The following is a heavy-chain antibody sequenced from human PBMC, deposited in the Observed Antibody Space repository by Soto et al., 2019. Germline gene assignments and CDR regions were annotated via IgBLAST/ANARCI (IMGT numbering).Heavy chain of an antibody. CDR1: GGSFSGYY. D-gene: IGHD6-6*01. Sequence: QVQLQQWGAGLLKPSETLSLTCAVYGGSFSGYYWSWIRQPPGKGLEWIGEINQSGSTNYNPSLKGRVTISVDTSKNQFSLKLSTVTAADTAVYYCARGGGIWVQLGDSGSDWFDPWGQGTLVTVSS. V-gene: IGHV4-34*01. CDR3: ARGGGIWVQLGDSGSDWFDP. J-gene: IGHJ5*02. CDR2: INQSGST.